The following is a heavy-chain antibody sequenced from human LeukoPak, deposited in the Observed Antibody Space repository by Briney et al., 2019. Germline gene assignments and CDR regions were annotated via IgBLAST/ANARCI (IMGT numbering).Heavy chain of an antibody. CDR1: GFTFSSYS. V-gene: IGHV3-21*01. CDR3: AREKDDAFDI. J-gene: IGHJ3*02. CDR2: ISSSSSYM. Sequence: GGSLRLSCAASGFTFSSYSMNWVRQAPGKGLEWVSSISSSSSYMYYADSVKGRFTISRDNAKNSLYLQMNSLRAEDTAVYYCAREKDDAFDIWGQGTMVTVSS.